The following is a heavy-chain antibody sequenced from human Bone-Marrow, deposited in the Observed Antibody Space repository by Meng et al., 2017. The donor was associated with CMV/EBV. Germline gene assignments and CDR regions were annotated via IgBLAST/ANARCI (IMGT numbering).Heavy chain of an antibody. J-gene: IGHJ6*02. CDR3: ARADGGSYYYYGMDV. D-gene: IGHD1-26*01. CDR2: ISPNSGGT. Sequence: ASVKVSCKASGYTFTGYYMHWVRQAPGQGLEWMGWISPNSGGTNYAQKFQGRVTMTRDTSISTAYMELSRLRSDDTAVYYCARADGGSYYYYGMDVWGQGTTVTVPS. V-gene: IGHV1-2*02. CDR1: GYTFTGYY.